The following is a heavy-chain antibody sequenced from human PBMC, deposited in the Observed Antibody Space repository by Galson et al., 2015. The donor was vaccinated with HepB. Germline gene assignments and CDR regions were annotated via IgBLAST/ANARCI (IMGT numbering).Heavy chain of an antibody. J-gene: IGHJ4*02. Sequence: SLRLSCAASGFTFDDYGMSWVRQDPGKGLEWVSGINWNGGSTGYADSVKGRFTISRDNAKNSLYLQMNSLRAEDTALYHCARDGGSGYFDYWGQGTLVTVSS. CDR3: ARDGGSGYFDY. CDR2: INWNGGST. CDR1: GFTFDDYG. V-gene: IGHV3-20*01. D-gene: IGHD3-3*01.